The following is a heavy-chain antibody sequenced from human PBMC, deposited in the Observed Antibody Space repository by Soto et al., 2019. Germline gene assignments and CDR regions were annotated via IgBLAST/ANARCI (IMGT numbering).Heavy chain of an antibody. D-gene: IGHD3-16*01. V-gene: IGHV4-34*01. CDR2: INNSGNT. CDR3: ARGRGELVA. Sequence: PSETLSLTCAFYGSSLSDHYCNWLRQPTGKGLDWIGEINNSGNTNYNPSLRSRVTISIDTSKNQLSLNLRSVSAADTAVYYCARGRGELVAWRPGARVTVSS. J-gene: IGHJ5*02. CDR1: GSSLSDHY.